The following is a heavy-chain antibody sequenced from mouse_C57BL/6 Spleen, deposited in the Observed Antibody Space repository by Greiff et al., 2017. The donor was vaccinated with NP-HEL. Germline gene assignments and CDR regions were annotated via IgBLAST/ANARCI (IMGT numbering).Heavy chain of an antibody. J-gene: IGHJ2*01. CDR3: TRYGMVTTFFDY. Sequence: QVQLQQSGAELVRPGASVTLSCKASGYTFTDYEMHWVKQTPVHGLEWIGAIDPEPGGTAYNQKFKGKAILTADKSSSTAYMELRSLTSEDSAVYYCTRYGMVTTFFDYWGQGTTLTVSS. V-gene: IGHV1-15*01. CDR1: GYTFTDYE. CDR2: IDPEPGGT. D-gene: IGHD2-2*01.